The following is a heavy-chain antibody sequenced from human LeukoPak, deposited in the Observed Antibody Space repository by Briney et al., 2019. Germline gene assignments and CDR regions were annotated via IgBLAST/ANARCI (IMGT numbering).Heavy chain of an antibody. J-gene: IGHJ4*02. CDR1: GFTFSSYA. CDR2: ISGSGGST. V-gene: IGHV3-23*01. D-gene: IGHD6-19*01. CDR3: AKDRRSQWLVQDY. Sequence: GGSLRLSCAASGFTFSSYAMSWVRQAPGKGLEWVSAISGSGGSTYYADSVKGWFTISRDNSKNTLYLQMNSLRAEDTAVYYCAKDRRSQWLVQDYWGQGTLVTVSS.